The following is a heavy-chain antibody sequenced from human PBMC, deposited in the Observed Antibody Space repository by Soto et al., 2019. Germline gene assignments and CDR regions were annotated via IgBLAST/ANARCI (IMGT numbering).Heavy chain of an antibody. J-gene: IGHJ4*02. CDR1: GFTFSSYG. D-gene: IGHD3-3*01. CDR3: AKDNKIFGVVIRLGY. V-gene: IGHV3-30*18. CDR2: ISYDGSNK. Sequence: GGSLRLSCAASGFTFSSYGMHWVRQAPGKGLEWVAVISYDGSNKYYADSVKGRFTISRDNSKNTLYLQMNSLRAEDTAVYYCAKDNKIFGVVIRLGYWGQGTLVTVSS.